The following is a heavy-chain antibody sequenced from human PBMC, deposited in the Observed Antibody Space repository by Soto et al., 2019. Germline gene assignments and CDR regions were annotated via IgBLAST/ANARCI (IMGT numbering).Heavy chain of an antibody. CDR3: ARGDYHDTSGPFSGAFDI. J-gene: IGHJ3*02. Sequence: EVQLVESGGGLVQPGGSLRLSCAASGFTFSTYWMSWVRQAPGKGLEWVANINQDGRAAWYVDSVKGRFTISRDNAKKSLYLQLNGLRLKDTAVYYCARGDYHDTSGPFSGAFDIWGPGTMVTVSS. CDR1: GFTFSTYW. CDR2: INQDGRAA. D-gene: IGHD3-22*01. V-gene: IGHV3-7*04.